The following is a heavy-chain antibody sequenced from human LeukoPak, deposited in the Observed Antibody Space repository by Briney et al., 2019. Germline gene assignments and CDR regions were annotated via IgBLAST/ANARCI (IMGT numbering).Heavy chain of an antibody. Sequence: ASVKVSCKASGYTFTSYGISWVRQAPGQGLEWMGWISAYNGNTNYAQKLQGRVTMTTDTSTSTAYMELRSLRSDDTAVYYCARCWGTTVTTYFDYWGQGTLVTVSS. J-gene: IGHJ4*02. CDR1: GYTFTSYG. D-gene: IGHD4-17*01. CDR3: ARCWGTTVTTYFDY. CDR2: ISAYNGNT. V-gene: IGHV1-18*01.